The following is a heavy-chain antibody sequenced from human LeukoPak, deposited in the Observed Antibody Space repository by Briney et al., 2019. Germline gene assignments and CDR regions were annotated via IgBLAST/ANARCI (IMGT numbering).Heavy chain of an antibody. Sequence: GGCLRLSCAASGFTFSRCSMNWVRQAPGKGLEWVSSMSSSSGLIYYGDSVKGRFTVSRDNAKRSLYLQMNSLRAAATAVYYCAREFDGSASAAGYWGQGTLVTVSS. D-gene: IGHD2-15*01. CDR1: GFTFSRCS. CDR3: AREFDGSASAAGY. V-gene: IGHV3-21*01. J-gene: IGHJ4*02. CDR2: MSSSSGLI.